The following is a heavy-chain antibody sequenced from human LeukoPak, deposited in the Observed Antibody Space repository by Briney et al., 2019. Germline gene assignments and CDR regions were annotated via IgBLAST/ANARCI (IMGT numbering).Heavy chain of an antibody. CDR2: ISGYNGNT. J-gene: IGHJ5*02. CDR1: GYTFTSYG. CDR3: ARDSVSYPNWSDP. D-gene: IGHD1-26*01. V-gene: IGHV1-18*01. Sequence: ASVKVSCKASGYTFTSYGITWVRQAPGQGLEWMGWISGYNGNTKYAQKVQGRVTMTTDTSTSTAYMELRSLRSDDTAVYYCARDSVSYPNWSDPWGQGTLVTVSS.